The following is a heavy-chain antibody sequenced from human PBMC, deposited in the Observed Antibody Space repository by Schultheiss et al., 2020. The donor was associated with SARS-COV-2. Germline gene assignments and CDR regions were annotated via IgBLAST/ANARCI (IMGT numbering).Heavy chain of an antibody. CDR2: IYYSGST. CDR1: GGSVSSGSYY. D-gene: IGHD4-17*01. Sequence: SETLSLTCTVSGGSVSSGSYYWSWIRQPAGKGLEWIGRIYYSGSTNYNPSLKSRVTISVDTSKNQFSLKLSSVTAADTAVYFCAREGHGDYALAFDLWGQGTLVTVSS. V-gene: IGHV4-61*10. J-gene: IGHJ4*02. CDR3: AREGHGDYALAFDL.